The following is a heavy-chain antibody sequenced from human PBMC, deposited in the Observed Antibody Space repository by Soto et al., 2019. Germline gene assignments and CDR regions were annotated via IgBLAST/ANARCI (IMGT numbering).Heavy chain of an antibody. J-gene: IGHJ6*02. CDR1: GFTFGDYA. CDR3: TRTRYYYDSSGYHAGDV. CDR2: IRSKAYGGTT. D-gene: IGHD3-22*01. V-gene: IGHV3-49*03. Sequence: GGSLRLSCTASGFTFGDYAMSWFRQAPGKGLEWVGFIRSKAYGGTTEYAASVKGRFTISRDDSKSIAYLQMNSLKTEDTAVYYCTRTRYYYDSSGYHAGDVWGQGTTVTVSS.